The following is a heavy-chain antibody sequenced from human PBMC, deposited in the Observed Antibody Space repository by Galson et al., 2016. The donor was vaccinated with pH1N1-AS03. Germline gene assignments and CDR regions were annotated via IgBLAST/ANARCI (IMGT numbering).Heavy chain of an antibody. CDR1: GFTFSSHG. D-gene: IGHD5-24*01. Sequence: SLRLSCAASGFTFSSHGMHWVRQTPGKGLEWVAVIWHDGSEEYYADSVKGRFTISRDNSKNTLYLQMNSLRAADTAMYYCARVDSSTYSDGWVPFDYWGQGTLVTVSS. J-gene: IGHJ4*02. CDR2: IWHDGSEE. V-gene: IGHV3-33*01. CDR3: ARVDSSTYSDGWVPFDY.